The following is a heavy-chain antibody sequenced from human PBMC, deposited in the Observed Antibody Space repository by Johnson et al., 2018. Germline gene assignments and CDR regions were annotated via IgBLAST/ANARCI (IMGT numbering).Heavy chain of an antibody. V-gene: IGHV3-11*04. D-gene: IGHD1-14*01. J-gene: IGHJ3*02. CDR1: GFSFSDYY. Sequence: VQLVQSGGGLVKXGGSLRISCAASGFSFSDYYMSWMRQAPGKGLEWVSYISSSGTTIYYADSVKGRFTISRDNAKKSLYLQKNSLRAEDTAVYYWAGAYFGIAGDAFDIWGQGTMVTVSS. CDR3: AGAYFGIAGDAFDI. CDR2: ISSSGTTI.